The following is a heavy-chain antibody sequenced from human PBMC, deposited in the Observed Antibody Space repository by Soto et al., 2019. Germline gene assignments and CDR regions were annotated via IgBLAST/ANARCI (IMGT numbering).Heavy chain of an antibody. CDR1: GYTLSELC. J-gene: IGHJ5*02. CDR2: FDPEDDET. Sequence: ASVKVSCKVSGYTLSELCMQWVRQAPGKGLEWMGGFDPEDDETVYAQKFQGRVTMTEDTSTDTAYMELSSLRSEGTAVYYCAAIEKRGLSLRGDYAWFDPWGQGTLVTVSS. V-gene: IGHV1-24*01. D-gene: IGHD4-17*01. CDR3: AAIEKRGLSLRGDYAWFDP.